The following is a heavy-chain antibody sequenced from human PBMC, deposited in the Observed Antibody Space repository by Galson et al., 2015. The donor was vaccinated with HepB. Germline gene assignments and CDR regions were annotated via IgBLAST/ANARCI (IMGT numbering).Heavy chain of an antibody. Sequence: SLRLSCAASGFTFSSYDMHWVRQATGKGLEWVSAIGTAGDTYYPGSVKGRFTISRENAKNSLYLQMNSLRAGDTAVYYCARTTGYDAFDIWGQGTMVTVSS. D-gene: IGHD1-14*01. CDR3: ARTTGYDAFDI. V-gene: IGHV3-13*01. CDR1: GFTFSSYD. J-gene: IGHJ3*02. CDR2: IGTAGDT.